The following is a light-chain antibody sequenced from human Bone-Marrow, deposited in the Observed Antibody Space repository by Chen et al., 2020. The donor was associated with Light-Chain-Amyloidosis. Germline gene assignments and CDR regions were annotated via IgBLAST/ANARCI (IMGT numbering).Light chain of an antibody. V-gene: IGLV6-57*01. Sequence: NFMLTQPHSVLESPGKTVIISCTRSSGSVATNYVQWYQQRPGSSPTTVIYEDDQRPSGVPDRFAGSIDRSSNSASLTISGLKTEDEADYYCQSYQGSSQGVFGGGTKLTVL. J-gene: IGLJ3*02. CDR2: EDD. CDR3: QSYQGSSQGV. CDR1: SGSVATNY.